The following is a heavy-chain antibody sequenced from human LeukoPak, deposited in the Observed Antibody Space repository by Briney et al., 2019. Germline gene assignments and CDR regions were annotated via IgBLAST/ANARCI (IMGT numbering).Heavy chain of an antibody. CDR1: GDSISNYY. Sequence: SETLSLTCTVSGDSISNYYWSWIRQPAGKGLEWLGRIYTSGSTNYNPSLKSRVTMSVDTSKNQFSLKLSSVTAADTAVYYCARVSLVRGAPDYYFDYWGQGTLVTVSS. CDR2: IYTSGST. J-gene: IGHJ4*02. D-gene: IGHD3-10*01. CDR3: ARVSLVRGAPDYYFDY. V-gene: IGHV4-4*07.